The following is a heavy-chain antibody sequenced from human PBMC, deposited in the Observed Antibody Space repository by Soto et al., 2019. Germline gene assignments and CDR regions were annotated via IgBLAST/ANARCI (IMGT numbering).Heavy chain of an antibody. D-gene: IGHD1-26*01. CDR2: IIPIFGTA. CDR3: ARLSGSYYPYYFDY. V-gene: IGHV1-69*01. CDR1: GGTFSSYA. Sequence: QVQLVQSGAEVKKPGSSVKVSCKASGGTFSSYAISWVRQAPGQGLEWMGGIIPIFGTANYAQKFQGRVTITADESTITAYMELSSLRSEDTAVYYCARLSGSYYPYYFDYWGQGTLVTVSS. J-gene: IGHJ4*02.